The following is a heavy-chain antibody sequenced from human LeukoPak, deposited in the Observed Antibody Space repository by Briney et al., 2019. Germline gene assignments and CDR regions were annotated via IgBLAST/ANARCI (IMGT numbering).Heavy chain of an antibody. CDR3: ARHASRSSYN. CDR2: IDHSDSYT. J-gene: IGHJ4*02. Sequence: GESLRISCTGSGYSITSYWISWVRQMPGKGLEWMGRIDHSDSYTNYSQSFQGHVTISADTSISTAYLQWSSLKASDTAMYYCARHASRSSYNWGQGTLVTVSS. V-gene: IGHV5-10-1*01. D-gene: IGHD2-2*01. CDR1: GYSITSYW.